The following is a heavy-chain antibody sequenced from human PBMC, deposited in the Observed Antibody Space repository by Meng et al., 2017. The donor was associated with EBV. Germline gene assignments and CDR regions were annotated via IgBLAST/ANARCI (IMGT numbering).Heavy chain of an antibody. Sequence: QVQLVQCGAEVKKLGSSGKGSCKASGGNFSSYAISWVRQAPGQGLEWMGGIIPIFGTANYAQKFQGRVTITADESTSTAYMELSSLRSEDTAVYYCARAPDNWNVGPYYWGQGTLVTVSS. CDR1: GGNFSSYA. CDR2: IIPIFGTA. D-gene: IGHD1-20*01. CDR3: ARAPDNWNVGPYY. V-gene: IGHV1-69*01. J-gene: IGHJ4*02.